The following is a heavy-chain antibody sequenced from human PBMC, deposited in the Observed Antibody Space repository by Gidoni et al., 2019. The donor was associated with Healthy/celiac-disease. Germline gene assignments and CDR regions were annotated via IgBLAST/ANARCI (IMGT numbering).Heavy chain of an antibody. CDR1: GFTFSSYS. V-gene: IGHV3-21*01. CDR2: ISSSSSYI. Sequence: EVQLVESGGGLVKPGGSLRLSCAASGFTFSSYSMNWVRQAPGKGLGWVSSISSSSSYISYADSVKGRFTISRDNAKNSLYLQMNSLRAEDTAVYYCARDDYGEGRGFDYWGQGTLVTVSS. J-gene: IGHJ4*02. D-gene: IGHD4-17*01. CDR3: ARDDYGEGRGFDY.